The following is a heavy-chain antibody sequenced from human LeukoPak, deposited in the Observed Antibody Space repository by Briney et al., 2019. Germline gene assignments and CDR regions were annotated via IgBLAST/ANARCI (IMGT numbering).Heavy chain of an antibody. CDR1: GGSISSSSYY. Sequence: PETLSLTCTVSGGSISSSSYYWGWIRQPPGKGLEWIGSIYYSGSTYYNPSLKSRVTISVDTSKNQFSLKLSSVTAADTAVYYCARDPGIAAAGIDYWGQGTLVTVSS. CDR3: ARDPGIAAAGIDY. D-gene: IGHD6-13*01. J-gene: IGHJ4*02. V-gene: IGHV4-39*07. CDR2: IYYSGST.